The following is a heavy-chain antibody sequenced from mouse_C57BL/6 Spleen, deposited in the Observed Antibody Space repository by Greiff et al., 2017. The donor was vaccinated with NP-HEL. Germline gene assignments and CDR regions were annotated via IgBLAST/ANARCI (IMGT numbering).Heavy chain of an antibody. J-gene: IGHJ2*01. CDR3: AREWGTGPVDY. Sequence: QVQLQQPGAELVKPGASVKLSCKASGYTFTSYWMHWVKQRPGQGLEWIGMIHPNSGSTNYNEKFKSKATLTVDKSSSTAYMQRSSLTSEDSAVYYCAREWGTGPVDYWGQGTTLTVSS. CDR1: GYTFTSYW. CDR2: IHPNSGST. V-gene: IGHV1-64*01. D-gene: IGHD4-1*01.